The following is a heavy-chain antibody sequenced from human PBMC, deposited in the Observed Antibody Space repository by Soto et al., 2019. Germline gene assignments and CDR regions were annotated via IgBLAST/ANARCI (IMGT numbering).Heavy chain of an antibody. CDR3: AAGGSWARLDN. Sequence: QVHLVQSGAEVKKSGSSVKVSCKASESTFNTYAVSWLRQAPGQGLEWMGRIIPVLETTDYAQELRDRVTITADTSTSTAYMELSSLRSDDTAVYYCAAGGSWARLDNWGQGTLVTVSS. CDR2: IIPVLETT. J-gene: IGHJ4*02. CDR1: ESTFNTYA. D-gene: IGHD6-13*01. V-gene: IGHV1-69*06.